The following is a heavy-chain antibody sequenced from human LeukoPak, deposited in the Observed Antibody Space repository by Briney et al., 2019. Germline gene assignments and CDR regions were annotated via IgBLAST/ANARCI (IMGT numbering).Heavy chain of an antibody. CDR2: VNSDGSGT. Sequence: GGSLRLSCAASGFTVSSNYMSWVRQAPGKGLVWVSRVNSDGSGTTYADSVKGRFTNSRDNAKNTLYLQMNSLRAEDTAVYYCARDLVVGSTRLAFDFWGQGTMVTVSS. CDR1: GFTVSSNY. CDR3: ARDLVVGSTRLAFDF. V-gene: IGHV3-74*01. D-gene: IGHD2-2*01. J-gene: IGHJ3*01.